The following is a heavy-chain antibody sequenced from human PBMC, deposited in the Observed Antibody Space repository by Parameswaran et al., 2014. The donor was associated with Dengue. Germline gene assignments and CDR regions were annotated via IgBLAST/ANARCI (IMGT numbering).Heavy chain of an antibody. Sequence: VRQAPGKGLEWVSGISGSGGGTWYAASVKGRSAISRDNSKNTVYLHINSLRADDTAEYYCAKWGDYYDNSGNYYAYYGMDVWGQGTTVTVSS. J-gene: IGHJ6*02. CDR3: AKWGDYYDNSGNYYAYYGMDV. V-gene: IGHV3-23*01. D-gene: IGHD3-22*01. CDR2: ISGSGGGT.